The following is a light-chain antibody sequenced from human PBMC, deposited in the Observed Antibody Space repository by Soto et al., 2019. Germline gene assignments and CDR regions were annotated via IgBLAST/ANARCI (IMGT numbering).Light chain of an antibody. CDR2: RNN. Sequence: QSVLTQPPSASGTPGQRVTISCSGSSSNIGSNYVYWYQQLPGTAPKLLIYRNNQRPSGVPDRFSGSESGTSASLAISGLRSEDEADYYCAAWDDSLSKVFGTGTKLTVL. J-gene: IGLJ1*01. CDR1: SSNIGSNY. CDR3: AAWDDSLSKV. V-gene: IGLV1-47*01.